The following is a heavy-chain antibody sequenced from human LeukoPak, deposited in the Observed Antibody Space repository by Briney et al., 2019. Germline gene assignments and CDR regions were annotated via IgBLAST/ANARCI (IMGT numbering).Heavy chain of an antibody. D-gene: IGHD1-26*01. J-gene: IGHJ4*02. V-gene: IGHV1-8*03. CDR2: MNPNSGNT. Sequence: ASVKVSCKASGYTFTGYYMHWVRQATGQGLEWMGWMNPNSGNTGYAQKFQGRVTITRNTSISTAYMELSSLRSEDTAVYYCARRVGSYYLIDYWGQGTLVTVSS. CDR3: ARRVGSYYLIDY. CDR1: GYTFTGYY.